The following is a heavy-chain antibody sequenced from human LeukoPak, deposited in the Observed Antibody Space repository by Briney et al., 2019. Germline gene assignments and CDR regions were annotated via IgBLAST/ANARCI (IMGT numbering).Heavy chain of an antibody. V-gene: IGHV3-7*03. J-gene: IGHJ4*02. Sequence: GGSLRLSCVDSGFILRRHWMYWVRQAPGKGLEWVANINQDGSEIYYVDSVKGRFTISRDNAKNSLYLQMNSLRAEDTALYYCAKDIAGVPPGNFDYWGQGTLVTVSS. CDR3: AKDIAGVPPGNFDY. CDR1: GFILRRHW. D-gene: IGHD2-15*01. CDR2: INQDGSEI.